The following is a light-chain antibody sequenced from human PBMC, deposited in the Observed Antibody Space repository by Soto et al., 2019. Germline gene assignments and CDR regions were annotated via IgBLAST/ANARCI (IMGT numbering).Light chain of an antibody. V-gene: IGKV1-39*01. CDR2: AAS. CDR3: QQSLITPPT. Sequence: DIQMTQSPSSLSAFVGDRVTITCRASQSVATYLNWYQQKPGKAPKLLIYAASSLQSGVPSRFSGSGSGTDFTLTISSLQAEDFASYYCQQSLITPPTFGGGTKVEIK. J-gene: IGKJ4*01. CDR1: QSVATY.